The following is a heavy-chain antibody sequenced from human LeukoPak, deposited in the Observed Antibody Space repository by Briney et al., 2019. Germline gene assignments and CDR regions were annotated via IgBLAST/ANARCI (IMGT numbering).Heavy chain of an antibody. Sequence: SVKVSCKASGGTFSSYTISWVRQAPGQGLEWMGRIIPILGIANSAQKFQGRVTITADKSTSTAYMELSSLRSEDTAVYYCARDHSSGYYPDYFDYWGQGTLVTVSS. CDR3: ARDHSSGYYPDYFDY. V-gene: IGHV1-69*04. CDR1: GGTFSSYT. J-gene: IGHJ4*02. D-gene: IGHD3-22*01. CDR2: IIPILGIA.